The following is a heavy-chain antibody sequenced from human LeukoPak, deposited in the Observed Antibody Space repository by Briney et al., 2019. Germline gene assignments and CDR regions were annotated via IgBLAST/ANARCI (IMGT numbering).Heavy chain of an antibody. CDR1: GGTFSSYA. V-gene: IGHV1-69*01. Sequence: PVKVSCMASGGTFSSYAISWVRQAPGQGLEWMGGIIPIFGTANYAQRFQGRVTITADESTSTAYMELSSLRSEDTAVYYCARDLTIPAATNWFDPWGQGTLVTVSS. D-gene: IGHD2-2*01. CDR2: IIPIFGTA. J-gene: IGHJ5*02. CDR3: ARDLTIPAATNWFDP.